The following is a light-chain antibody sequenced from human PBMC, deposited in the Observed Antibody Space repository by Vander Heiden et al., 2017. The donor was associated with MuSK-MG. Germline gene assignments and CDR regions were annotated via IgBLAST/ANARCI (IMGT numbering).Light chain of an antibody. CDR1: VLARKY. J-gene: IGLJ2*01. V-gene: IGLV3-27*01. Sequence: SDLTQPSSVSVSPGRTARATCSGDVLARKYARWFQQKPGQAPLLFIYKDSERPAGVPERFSGSSSGTTITLTISGAQVEDEAEYYCYWATDNYLGLFGGGTKLTVL. CDR2: KDS. CDR3: YWATDNYLGL.